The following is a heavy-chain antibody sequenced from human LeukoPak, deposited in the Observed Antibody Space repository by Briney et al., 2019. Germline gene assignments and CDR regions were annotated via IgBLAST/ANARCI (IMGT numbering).Heavy chain of an antibody. V-gene: IGHV3-23*01. CDR2: ISVTGGRP. J-gene: IGHJ4*02. CDR1: GFTFSSDV. D-gene: IGHD1-26*01. CDR3: AKVRAPRQYYFDY. Sequence: GGSLRLSCAASGFTFSSDVMSWVRQAPGKGLECVSAISVTGGRPYYADSVKGRFTISRDNSKSTLYLQMNSLRAEDTAVYYCAKVRAPRQYYFDYWGQGTLVTVSS.